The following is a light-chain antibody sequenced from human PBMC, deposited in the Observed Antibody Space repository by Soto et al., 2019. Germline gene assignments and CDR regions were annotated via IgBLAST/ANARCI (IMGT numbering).Light chain of an antibody. CDR3: QQYGSSGT. J-gene: IGKJ1*01. Sequence: PGERATLSCRASQSFRGLLAWYQQKPGQAPRLLIYDAYNRATGIPPSFSGSGSGTDFTLTISRLEHEDFAVYYCQQYGSSGTFGQGTKVDIK. V-gene: IGKV3-20*01. CDR2: DAY. CDR1: QSFRGL.